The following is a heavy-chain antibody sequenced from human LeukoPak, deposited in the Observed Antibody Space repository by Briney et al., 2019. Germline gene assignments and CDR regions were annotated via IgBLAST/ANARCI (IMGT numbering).Heavy chain of an antibody. J-gene: IGHJ4*02. V-gene: IGHV4-4*07. CDR1: GGSITSFY. Sequence: SETLSLTCTVSGGSITSFYWSWIRQPAGKGLEWIGRIYSSGSTNYNPSLKSRVTMSADTSKNQFSLKVRSVTAADTAVYYCARHYRAYYYGSGRPTYFDYWGQGTLVTVSS. CDR2: IYSSGST. D-gene: IGHD3-10*01. CDR3: ARHYRAYYYGSGRPTYFDY.